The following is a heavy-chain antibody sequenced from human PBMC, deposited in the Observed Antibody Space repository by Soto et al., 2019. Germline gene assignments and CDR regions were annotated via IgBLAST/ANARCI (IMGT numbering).Heavy chain of an antibody. D-gene: IGHD3-22*01. CDR1: GYTFTDYY. J-gene: IGHJ4*02. V-gene: IGHV1-69-2*01. CDR2: VDPEDGET. Sequence: EVQLVQSGAEVKKPGATVKISCKVSGYTFTDYYMHWVQQAPGKGLEWMGLVDPEDGETIYAEKFQGRVTITADTSTDTAYMELSSLRSEDTAVYYCATVPRRREPRYDSSGYEYWGQGTLVTVSS. CDR3: ATVPRRREPRYDSSGYEY.